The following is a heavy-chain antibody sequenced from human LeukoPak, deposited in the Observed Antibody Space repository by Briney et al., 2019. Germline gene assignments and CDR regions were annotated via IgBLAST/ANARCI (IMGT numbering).Heavy chain of an antibody. J-gene: IGHJ4*02. CDR3: ARDHGYSSSWYHFDY. V-gene: IGHV1-69*13. D-gene: IGHD6-13*01. Sequence: SVKVSCTASGGTFSSYAISWVRQAPGQGLEWMGGIIPIFGTANYAQKFQGRVTITADESTSTAYMELSSLRSEDTAVYYCARDHGYSSSWYHFDYWGQGTLVTVSS. CDR2: IIPIFGTA. CDR1: GGTFSSYA.